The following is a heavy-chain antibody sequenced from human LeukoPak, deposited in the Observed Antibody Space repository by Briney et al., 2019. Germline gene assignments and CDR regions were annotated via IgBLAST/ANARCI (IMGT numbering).Heavy chain of an antibody. V-gene: IGHV4-30-2*01. CDR1: GGSISSGGYS. D-gene: IGHD2-15*01. Sequence: SETLSLTCAVSGGSISSGGYSWSWIRQPPGTGLEWIGYIYHSGSTYYNPSLKSRVTISVDRSKNQFSLKLSSVTAADTAVYYCVRSSAAARVFDYWGQGTLVTVSS. CDR3: VRSSAAARVFDY. J-gene: IGHJ4*02. CDR2: IYHSGST.